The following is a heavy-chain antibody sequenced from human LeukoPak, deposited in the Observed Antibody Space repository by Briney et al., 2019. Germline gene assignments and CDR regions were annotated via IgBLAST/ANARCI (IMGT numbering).Heavy chain of an antibody. CDR1: GYTFTSYG. CDR2: IIPILGIA. CDR3: RVGRNFDY. Sequence: SVKVSCKASGYTFTSYGISWVRQAPGQGLEWMGRIIPILGIANYAQKFQGRVTITADKSTSTAYMELSSLRSEDTAVYYCRVGRNFDYWGQGTLVTVSS. J-gene: IGHJ4*02. V-gene: IGHV1-69*04.